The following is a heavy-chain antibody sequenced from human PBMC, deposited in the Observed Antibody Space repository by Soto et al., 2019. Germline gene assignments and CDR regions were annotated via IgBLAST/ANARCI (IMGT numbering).Heavy chain of an antibody. Sequence: ASVKVSCEASGYTFTSYGISWVRQAHGQGLEWMGWISAYNGNTNYAQKLQGRVTMTTDTSTSTAYMELRSLRSDDTAVYYCARARSIAAAGPYYYYGMDVWGQGTTVTVSS. V-gene: IGHV1-18*01. CDR3: ARARSIAAAGPYYYYGMDV. CDR2: ISAYNGNT. J-gene: IGHJ6*02. D-gene: IGHD6-13*01. CDR1: GYTFTSYG.